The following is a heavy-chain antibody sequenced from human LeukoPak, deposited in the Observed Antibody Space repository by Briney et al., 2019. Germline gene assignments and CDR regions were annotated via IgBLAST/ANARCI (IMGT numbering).Heavy chain of an antibody. CDR1: GGSISSGGYY. J-gene: IGHJ4*02. Sequence: SETLSLTCTVSGGSISSGGYYWSWIRQHPGKGLEWIGYIYYSGSTYYNPSLKSRVTISVDTSKNQFSLKLSSVTAADTAVYYCARRSKYYYDSSGYWNYWGQGTLVTVSS. V-gene: IGHV4-31*03. D-gene: IGHD3-22*01. CDR2: IYYSGST. CDR3: ARRSKYYYDSSGYWNY.